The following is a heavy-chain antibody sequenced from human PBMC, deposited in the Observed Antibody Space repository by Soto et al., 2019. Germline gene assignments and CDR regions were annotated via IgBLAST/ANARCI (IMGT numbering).Heavy chain of an antibody. D-gene: IGHD6-13*01. CDR1: GGSMSSYY. CDR3: ARVRGTAGKRYFDY. J-gene: IGHJ4*02. CDR2: IYYSGTT. Sequence: PSETLSLTCTVSGGSMSSYYWNWMRQSPGKGLEWIGYIYYSGTTYYNPSLKSRVTISANSSKNQFSLKLTSVTAADAAVYYCARVRGTAGKRYFDYWGQGTLVTVSS. V-gene: IGHV4-59*01.